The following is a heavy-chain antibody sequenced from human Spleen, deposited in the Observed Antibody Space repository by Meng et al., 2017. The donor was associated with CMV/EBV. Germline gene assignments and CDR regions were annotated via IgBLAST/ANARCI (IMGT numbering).Heavy chain of an antibody. D-gene: IGHD1-26*01. CDR3: AISSSIVGAFDP. CDR2: IIPILGVA. CDR1: GGTFSSYT. J-gene: IGHJ5*02. Sequence: SVKVSCKASGGTFSSYTISWVRQAPGQGLEWMGRIIPILGVANYAQKFQGRDTITADKSTSTAFMELSSLRSEDTAVYHCAISSSIVGAFDPWGQGTLVTVSS. V-gene: IGHV1-69*02.